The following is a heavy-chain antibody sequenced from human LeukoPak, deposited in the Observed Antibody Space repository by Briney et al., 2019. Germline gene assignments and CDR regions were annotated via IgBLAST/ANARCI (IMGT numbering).Heavy chain of an antibody. J-gene: IGHJ6*03. CDR2: IIPIFGTA. CDR3: ARGRVNWNYERRDYYYYMDV. V-gene: IGHV1-69*05. CDR1: GGTFSSYA. Sequence: SVKVSCKASGGTFSSYAISWVRQATGQGLEWMGGIIPIFGTANYAQKFQGRVTITTDESTSTAYMELSSLRSEDTDVYYCARGRVNWNYERRDYYYYMDVWGKGTTVTVSS. D-gene: IGHD1-7*01.